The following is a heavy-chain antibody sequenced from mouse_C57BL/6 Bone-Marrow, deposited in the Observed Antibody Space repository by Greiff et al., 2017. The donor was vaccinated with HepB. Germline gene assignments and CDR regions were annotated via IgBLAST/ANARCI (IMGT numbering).Heavy chain of an antibody. Sequence: QVTLKVSGPGILQPSQSLSLTCSFSGFSLSTFGMGVGWLRQPPGKGLEWLAHIWWDDDKYYNPALKSRLTISKDTSKNQVFLKIANVDTADTATYYCARMVYDYDDYLDYWGQGTTLTVSS. CDR1: GFSLSTFGMG. CDR2: IWWDDDK. J-gene: IGHJ2*01. V-gene: IGHV8-8*01. CDR3: ARMVYDYDDYLDY. D-gene: IGHD2-4*01.